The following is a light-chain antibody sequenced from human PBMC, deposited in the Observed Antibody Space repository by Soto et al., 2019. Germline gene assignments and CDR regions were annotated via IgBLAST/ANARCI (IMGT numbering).Light chain of an antibody. CDR1: QSVSSY. CDR2: DAS. V-gene: IGKV3-11*01. CDR3: QQRSNSPWT. Sequence: EIVLTQSPATLSLSPGERATLSFRASQSVSSYLAWYQQKPGQAPRLLIYDASNRATGITARFSGSGSGTDFTLTISSLEPEDFAVYYCQQRSNSPWTFGQGTKVEI. J-gene: IGKJ1*01.